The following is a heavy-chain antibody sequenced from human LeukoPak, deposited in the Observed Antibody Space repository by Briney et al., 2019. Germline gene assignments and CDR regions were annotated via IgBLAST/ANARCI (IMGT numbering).Heavy chain of an antibody. J-gene: IGHJ4*02. CDR2: IYYSGST. CDR1: GGSVSSYY. CDR3: ARHAPKYYDFWSGYDYFDY. D-gene: IGHD3-3*01. V-gene: IGHV4-59*08. Sequence: SETLSLTCTVSGGSVSSYYWSWIRQPPGKGLEGIGYIYYSGSTNYNPSLKSRVTISVDTSKNQFSLKLSSVTAADTAVYYCARHAPKYYDFWSGYDYFDYWGQGTLVTVSS.